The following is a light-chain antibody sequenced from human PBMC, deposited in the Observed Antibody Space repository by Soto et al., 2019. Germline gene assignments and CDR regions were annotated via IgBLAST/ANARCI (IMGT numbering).Light chain of an antibody. CDR3: QSYDSSLSGWV. V-gene: IGLV1-40*01. CDR1: SSNIGAGYD. J-gene: IGLJ3*02. CDR2: GNS. Sequence: QSVLTQPPSVSGAPGRRVTISATGGSSNIGAGYDVHWYQQLPGTAPKLLIYGNSNRPSGVPDRFSGSKSGTSASLAITGLQAEDEADYYCQSYDSSLSGWVFGGGTKLTVL.